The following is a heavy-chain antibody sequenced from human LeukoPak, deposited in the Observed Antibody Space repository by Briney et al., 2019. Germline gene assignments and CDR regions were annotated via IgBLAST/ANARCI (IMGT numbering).Heavy chain of an antibody. CDR2: IYYSGST. Sequence: SETLSLTCTVSGGSISSYYWSWIRQPPGKGLEWIGYIYYSGSTNYNPSLKSRVTISVDTSKNQFSLKLSSVTAADTAVYYCASFVGYCSSTSCPNQAFDIWGQGTMVTVSS. CDR1: GGSISSYY. V-gene: IGHV4-59*01. J-gene: IGHJ3*02. CDR3: ASFVGYCSSTSCPNQAFDI. D-gene: IGHD2-2*01.